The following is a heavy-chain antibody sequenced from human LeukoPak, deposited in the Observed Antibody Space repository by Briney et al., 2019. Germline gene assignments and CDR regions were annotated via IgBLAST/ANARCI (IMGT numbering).Heavy chain of an antibody. CDR3: AKDRFGWQRGFDS. CDR1: GFTFSDHA. D-gene: IGHD6-19*01. CDR2: ISGTGGAT. J-gene: IGHJ4*02. V-gene: IGHV3-23*01. Sequence: GGSLRLSCATSGFTFSDHAMTWVRQPQGKGLEWVSAISGTGGATNYADSVKGRFTISRDNSKNTLYLQMSSLRAEDTALYYCAKDRFGWQRGFDSWGQGTLVTVSS.